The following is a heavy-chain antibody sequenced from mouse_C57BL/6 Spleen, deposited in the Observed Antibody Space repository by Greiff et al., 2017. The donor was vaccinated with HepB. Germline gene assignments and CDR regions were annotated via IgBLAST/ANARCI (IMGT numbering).Heavy chain of an antibody. D-gene: IGHD1-1*01. J-gene: IGHJ4*01. CDR2: INPSSGYT. Sequence: VQLQQSGAELAKPGASVKLSCKASGYTFTSYWMHWVKQRPGQGLEWIGYINPSSGYTKYNQKFKDKATLTADTSSRTAYMQLSSLTYEDSAVYYCARESERDYEYAMDYWGQGTSVTVSS. CDR1: GYTFTSYW. CDR3: ARESERDYEYAMDY. V-gene: IGHV1-7*01.